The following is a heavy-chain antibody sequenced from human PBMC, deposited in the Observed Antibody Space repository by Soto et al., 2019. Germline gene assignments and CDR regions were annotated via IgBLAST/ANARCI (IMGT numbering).Heavy chain of an antibody. Sequence: TGGSLRLSCVASGFTFKTAWMAWVRQAPGKGLEWVGHVTTGGPAHYAAPVKGKFTISRDDSKNTAYLQMNSLKAEDTAVYYCATDLPTEGAGEFDYWGQGTPVTVSS. V-gene: IGHV3-15*01. CDR1: GFTFKTAW. CDR2: VTTGGPA. CDR3: ATDLPTEGAGEFDY. J-gene: IGHJ4*02. D-gene: IGHD1-26*01.